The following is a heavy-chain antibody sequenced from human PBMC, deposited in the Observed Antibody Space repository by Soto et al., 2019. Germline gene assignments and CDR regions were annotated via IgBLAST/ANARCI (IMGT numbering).Heavy chain of an antibody. J-gene: IGHJ3*02. CDR1: GGSISSGGYY. Sequence: TLSLTCTVSGGSISSGGYYWSWIRQHPGKGLEWIGYIYYSGSTYYNPSLKSRVTISVDTSKNQFSLKLSSVTAADTAVYYCASPTLDSSVYYSRGIAFDIWGQGTMVTVSS. D-gene: IGHD3-22*01. CDR3: ASPTLDSSVYYSRGIAFDI. CDR2: IYYSGST. V-gene: IGHV4-31*03.